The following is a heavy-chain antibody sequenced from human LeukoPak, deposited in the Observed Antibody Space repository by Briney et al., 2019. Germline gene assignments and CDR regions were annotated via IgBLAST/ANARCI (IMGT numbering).Heavy chain of an antibody. CDR2: ISGSGGKT. V-gene: IGHV3-23*01. CDR3: ARERTYYDSSGYYVS. CDR1: GFTFSSFA. D-gene: IGHD3-22*01. Sequence: PGGSLRLSCAASGFTFSSFAMSWVRQAPGKGLEWVSVISGSGGKTYYADSVKGGFTPSRENSNRTLFLEMSSLRVEDTAVYYCARERTYYDSSGYYVSWGQGTLVTVSA. J-gene: IGHJ5*02.